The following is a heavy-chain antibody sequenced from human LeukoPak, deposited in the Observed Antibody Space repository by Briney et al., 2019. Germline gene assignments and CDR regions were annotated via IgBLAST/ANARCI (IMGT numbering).Heavy chain of an antibody. Sequence: PGGSLRLSCAASGFTFSNYAMTWVRQAPGKGLEWVSAISGSGGGTFYADSVKGRFTISRDNSRNTLYLQMNSLRAEDTAVYYCAKDPWELQADYWGQGTLVTVSS. V-gene: IGHV3-23*01. CDR2: ISGSGGGT. J-gene: IGHJ4*02. CDR1: GFTFSNYA. D-gene: IGHD1-26*01. CDR3: AKDPWELQADY.